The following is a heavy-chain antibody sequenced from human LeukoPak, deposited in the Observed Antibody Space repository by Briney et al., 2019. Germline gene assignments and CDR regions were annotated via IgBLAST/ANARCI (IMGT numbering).Heavy chain of an antibody. CDR3: AKDHAATYDYVWGSYRYLPAYDY. D-gene: IGHD3-16*02. CDR2: IRYDGSKK. CDR1: GFTFNNYG. J-gene: IGHJ4*02. Sequence: PGGSLRLSCAASGFTFNNYGMHWVRQAPGKGLEWVAFIRYDGSKKYYADSVKGRFTISRDNSKNTPYLQMNSLRAEDTAVYYCAKDHAATYDYVWGSYRYLPAYDYWGQGTLVTVSS. V-gene: IGHV3-30*02.